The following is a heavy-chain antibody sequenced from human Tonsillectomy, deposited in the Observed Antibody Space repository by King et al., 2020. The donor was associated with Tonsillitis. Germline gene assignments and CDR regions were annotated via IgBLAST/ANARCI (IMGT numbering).Heavy chain of an antibody. J-gene: IGHJ4*02. CDR2: ISSYGGST. Sequence: EVQLVESGGGLVQRGGSLRLSCSASGFTFSSHSMHWVRQAPGKGLEYLSAISSYGGSTSYEDSVKGRFTISRDNSKNTLYLQMTSLRAEDTAVYYCVKVGEGYYYYDSSGPFEYWGQGTLVTVSS. CDR3: VKVGEGYYYYDSSGPFEY. D-gene: IGHD3-22*01. CDR1: GFTFSSHS. V-gene: IGHV3-64D*06.